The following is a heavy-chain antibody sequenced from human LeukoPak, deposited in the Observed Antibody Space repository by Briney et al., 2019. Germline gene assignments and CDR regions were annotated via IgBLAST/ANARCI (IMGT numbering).Heavy chain of an antibody. V-gene: IGHV1-2*02. CDR3: ARGMATAHFDY. CDR2: INPNSGGT. Sequence: ASVTVSCKASGYTFTGNYMHWERHAPGQGLEWMGWINPNSGGTNYAQKFQGRVTMTRDTSISTAYMELSRLRSDDTAVYYCARGMATAHFDYWGQGTLVTVSS. D-gene: IGHD5-24*01. CDR1: GYTFTGNY. J-gene: IGHJ4*02.